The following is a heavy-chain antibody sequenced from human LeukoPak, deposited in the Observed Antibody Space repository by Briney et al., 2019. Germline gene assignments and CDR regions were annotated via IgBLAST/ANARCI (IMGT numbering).Heavy chain of an antibody. CDR2: INPNSGGT. J-gene: IGHJ4*02. D-gene: IGHD2-2*01. V-gene: IGHV1-2*02. CDR1: GDTFTGYY. CDR3: ASLGYCSSTSCPHGY. Sequence: ASLKVSCKASGDTFTGYYMRCGRQAPGQGLECIGWINPNSGGTNYAQKFQGRGTMTRDTSISTAYMELRRLSTDDTAVYYCASLGYCSSTSCPHGYWGQGTMVTVSS.